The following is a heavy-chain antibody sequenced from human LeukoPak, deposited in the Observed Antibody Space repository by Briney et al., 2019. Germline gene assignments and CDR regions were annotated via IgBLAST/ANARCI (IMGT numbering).Heavy chain of an antibody. CDR2: INPNSGGT. J-gene: IGHJ4*02. CDR1: GYTFTDYY. CDR3: ARSQQSTMIVVVTSYYFGY. Sequence: GASVKVSCKASGYTFTDYYMHWVRQAPGQGLEWMGWINPNSGGTDYAQKFQGRVTMTRDTSISTVYMELSRLRSDDTAVYYCARSQQSTMIVVVTSYYFGYWGQGTLVTVSS. V-gene: IGHV1-2*02. D-gene: IGHD3-22*01.